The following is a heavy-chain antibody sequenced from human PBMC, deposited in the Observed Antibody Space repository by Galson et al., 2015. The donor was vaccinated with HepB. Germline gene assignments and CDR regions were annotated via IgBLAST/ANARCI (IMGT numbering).Heavy chain of an antibody. CDR2: INTNTGNP. CDR3: ATTSGSYYYDY. CDR1: GYTFTSYA. J-gene: IGHJ4*02. V-gene: IGHV7-4-1*02. Sequence: VKVSCKASGYTFTSYAMNWVRQVPGQGLEWMGWINTNTGNPTYAQGFTGRFVFSLDTSVSTAYLQISRLKAEDTAVYYCATTSGSYYYDYWGQGTLVTVSS. D-gene: IGHD1-26*01.